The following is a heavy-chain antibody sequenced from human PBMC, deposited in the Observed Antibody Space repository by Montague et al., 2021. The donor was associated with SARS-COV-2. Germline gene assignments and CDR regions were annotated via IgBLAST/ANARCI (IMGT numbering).Heavy chain of an antibody. D-gene: IGHD1-1*01. J-gene: IGHJ4*02. V-gene: IGHV4-34*01. CDR1: GGSFSDYH. CDR2: INYGGRT. Sequence: SETLSLTCAVYGGSFSDYHWTWIHQSPGGGLEWIGQINYGGRTKYNPSLRSRVTISIDTSKNQFSLKLTSVTAADTAVYYCARGAPGYWGQGTLVTVSS. CDR3: ARGAPGY.